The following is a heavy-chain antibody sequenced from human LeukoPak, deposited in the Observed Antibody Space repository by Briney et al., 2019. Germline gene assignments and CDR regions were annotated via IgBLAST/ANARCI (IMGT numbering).Heavy chain of an antibody. Sequence: SETLSLTCAVYGGSFSNYYWSWIRQPPGKGLEWIGEINHSGSTNYNPSLKSRVVISVDTSKNQFSLNMNSVTAADTAVYYCARHPTKWELRLSLDYWGQGTLVTVSS. CDR2: INHSGST. J-gene: IGHJ4*02. CDR1: GGSFSNYY. D-gene: IGHD1-26*01. CDR3: ARHPTKWELRLSLDY. V-gene: IGHV4-34*01.